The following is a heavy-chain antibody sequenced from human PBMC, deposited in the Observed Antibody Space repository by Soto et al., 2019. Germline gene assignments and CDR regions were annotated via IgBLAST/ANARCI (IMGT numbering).Heavy chain of an antibody. V-gene: IGHV3-23*01. CDR1: GFTFSSYA. CDR2: ISGSGGST. J-gene: IGHJ4*02. CDR3: AKDALNYDILSGYYRLPLLSSHY. Sequence: GGYLRLSCAASGFTFSSYAMSWVRQAPGKGLEWVSAISGSGGSTYYADSVKGRFTISRDNSKNTLYLQMNSLRAEDTAVYYCAKDALNYDILSGYYRLPLLSSHYSGQAPLLTLSS. D-gene: IGHD3-9*01.